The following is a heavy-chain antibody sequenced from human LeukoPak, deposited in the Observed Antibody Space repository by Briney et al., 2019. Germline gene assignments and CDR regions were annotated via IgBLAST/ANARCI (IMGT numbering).Heavy chain of an antibody. J-gene: IGHJ4*02. CDR3: ARGKRVTTVIDYGFDY. Sequence: PSQTLSLTCTVSGGSISSGGYYWSCIRQHPGKGLEWIGYIYYSGSTYYNPSLKSRVTISVDTSKNQFSLKLSSVTAADTAVYYCARGKRVTTVIDYGFDYWGQGTLVTVSS. CDR1: GGSISSGGYY. V-gene: IGHV4-31*03. D-gene: IGHD4-11*01. CDR2: IYYSGST.